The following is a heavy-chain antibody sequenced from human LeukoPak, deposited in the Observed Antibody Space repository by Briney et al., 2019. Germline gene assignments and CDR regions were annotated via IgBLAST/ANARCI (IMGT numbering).Heavy chain of an antibody. CDR3: ARDPDDYVWGSYRSGSY. V-gene: IGHV3-48*02. CDR1: GFTFSSYS. Sequence: GGSLRLSCAASGFTFSSYSMNWVRQAPGKGLEWVSYISSSSSTIYYADSVKGRFTISRDNAKNSLYLQMNSLRDEDTAVYYCARDPDDYVWGSYRSGSYWGQGTLVTVSS. J-gene: IGHJ4*02. CDR2: ISSSSSTI. D-gene: IGHD3-16*02.